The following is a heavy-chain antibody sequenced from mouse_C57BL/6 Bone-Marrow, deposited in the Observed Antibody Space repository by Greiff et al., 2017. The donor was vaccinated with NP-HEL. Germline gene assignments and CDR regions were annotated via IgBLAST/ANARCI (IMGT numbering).Heavy chain of an antibody. CDR1: GFNIKDDY. J-gene: IGHJ1*03. CDR3: TSPLLGGYFDV. Sequence: VQLQQSGAELVRPGASVKLSCTASGFNIKDDYMHWVKQRPEQGLEWIGWIDPENGDTEYASKFQGKATITADTSSNTAYLQLSSLTSEDTAVYYCTSPLLGGYFDVWGTGTTVTVSS. V-gene: IGHV14-4*01. D-gene: IGHD2-3*01. CDR2: IDPENGDT.